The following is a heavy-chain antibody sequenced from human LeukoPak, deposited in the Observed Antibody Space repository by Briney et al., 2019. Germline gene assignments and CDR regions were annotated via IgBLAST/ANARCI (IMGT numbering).Heavy chain of an antibody. Sequence: PSETLSLTCTVSGGSISSYYWSWIRQPPGKGLEWIGYIYYSGSTNYNPSLKSRVTISVDTSKNQFSLKLSSVTAADTAVYYCARPRTNRTHAFHIWGQGTMVTVSS. D-gene: IGHD2-8*01. CDR2: IYYSGST. CDR3: ARPRTNRTHAFHI. V-gene: IGHV4-59*12. J-gene: IGHJ3*02. CDR1: GGSISSYY.